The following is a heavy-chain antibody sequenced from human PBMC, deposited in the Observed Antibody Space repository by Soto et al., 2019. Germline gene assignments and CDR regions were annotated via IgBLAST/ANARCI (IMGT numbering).Heavy chain of an antibody. CDR3: ARVLRGVISTDLYGMDV. CDR2: IYYSGST. J-gene: IGHJ6*02. V-gene: IGHV4-59*12. CDR1: GFSISGYG. Sequence: PLDTLCLSCTFSGFSISGYGWSWIRQPPGKGLEWIGYIYYSGSTYYNPSLKSRVTISVDTSKNQFSLKLSSVTAADTAVYYCARVLRGVISTDLYGMDVWGQGTKVPVSS. D-gene: IGHD3-10*01.